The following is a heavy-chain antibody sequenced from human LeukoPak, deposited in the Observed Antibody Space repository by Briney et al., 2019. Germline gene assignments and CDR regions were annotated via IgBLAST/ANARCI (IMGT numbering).Heavy chain of an antibody. Sequence: GGSLRLSCAASGFTFSSYSMNWVRQAPGKGLEWVSSISRSSSYIYYADSVKGRFTISRDNAKNSLYLQMNSLRAEDTAVYYCARVGYSGYDLIYWGQGTLVTVSS. J-gene: IGHJ4*02. CDR2: ISRSSSYI. D-gene: IGHD5-12*01. CDR3: ARVGYSGYDLIY. CDR1: GFTFSSYS. V-gene: IGHV3-21*01.